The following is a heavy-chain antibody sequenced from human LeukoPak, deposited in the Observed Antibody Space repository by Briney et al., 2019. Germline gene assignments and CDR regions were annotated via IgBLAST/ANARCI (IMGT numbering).Heavy chain of an antibody. D-gene: IGHD6-13*01. CDR2: INPNSGGT. Sequence: ASVKVSCKASGYTFTGYYMHWVRQAPGQGLEWMGRINPNSGGTNYAQKFQGRVTMTRDTSISTAYMELSRLRSDDTAVYYCAREFRIAAAADDYWGQGILVTVSS. CDR3: AREFRIAAAADDY. CDR1: GYTFTGYY. J-gene: IGHJ4*02. V-gene: IGHV1-2*06.